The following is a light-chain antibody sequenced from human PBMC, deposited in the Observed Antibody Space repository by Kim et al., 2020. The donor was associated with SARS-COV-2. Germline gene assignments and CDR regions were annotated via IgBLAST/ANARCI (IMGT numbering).Light chain of an antibody. CDR2: QDT. CDR1: KLGDKY. J-gene: IGLJ3*02. V-gene: IGLV3-1*01. CDR3: QSWDSSVV. Sequence: SYELTQPPSLSVSPGQTASITCSGHKLGDKYASWYQQRPGQSPVLVIYQDTKRPSGIPERFSGSNSGNTATLTIRGTQAMDEADYYCQSWDSSVVFGGGTQVTVL.